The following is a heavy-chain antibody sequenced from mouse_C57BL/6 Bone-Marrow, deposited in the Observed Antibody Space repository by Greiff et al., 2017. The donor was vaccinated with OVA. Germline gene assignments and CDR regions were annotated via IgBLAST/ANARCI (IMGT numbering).Heavy chain of an antibody. J-gene: IGHJ2*01. Sequence: QVQLKESGAELVKPGASVKISCKASGYAFSSYWMNWVKQRPGKGLEWIGQIYPGDGDTNYNGKFKGKATLTADKSSSTAYMQLSSLTSEDSAVYFCAREDRYYGSSSFDYWGQGTTLTVSS. CDR2: IYPGDGDT. V-gene: IGHV1-80*01. D-gene: IGHD1-1*01. CDR1: GYAFSSYW. CDR3: AREDRYYGSSSFDY.